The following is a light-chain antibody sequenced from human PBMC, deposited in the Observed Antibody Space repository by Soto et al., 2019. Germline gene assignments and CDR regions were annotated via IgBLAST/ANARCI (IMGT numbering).Light chain of an antibody. CDR3: QQYCDYRYT. CDR1: LRHNTW. J-gene: IGKJ2*01. CDR2: DAS. Sequence: IQMTQSPSTLSASVGDRVTITCRASLRHNTWMAWYQQKPGKAPQLLIYDASSLEREVPSRFSGSGSGTKFILTVSSLQPDDFATYYCQQYCDYRYTFGQGTKVEIK. V-gene: IGKV1-5*01.